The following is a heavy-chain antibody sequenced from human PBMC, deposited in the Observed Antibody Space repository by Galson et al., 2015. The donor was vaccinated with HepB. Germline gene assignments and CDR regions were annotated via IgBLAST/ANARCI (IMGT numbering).Heavy chain of an antibody. Sequence: SLRLSCADYGVTFRSYAMSWVRQAPGEGLEWVSAISGSGGSTYYADSVKGRFTISRDNSKNTLYLQMNSLRAEDTAVYYCAKVSYYDSSGYLQRYFDLWGRGTLVTVSS. J-gene: IGHJ2*01. CDR2: ISGSGGST. V-gene: IGHV3-23*01. CDR3: AKVSYYDSSGYLQRYFDL. D-gene: IGHD3-22*01. CDR1: GVTFRSYA.